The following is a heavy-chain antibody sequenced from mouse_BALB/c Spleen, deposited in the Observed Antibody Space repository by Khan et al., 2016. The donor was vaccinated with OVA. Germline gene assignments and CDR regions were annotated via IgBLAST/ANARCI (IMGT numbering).Heavy chain of an antibody. D-gene: IGHD1-1*01. CDR1: GYTFTSYW. CDR2: INPSTGYT. Sequence: QVQLQQSGAELATPGASVKMSCKASGYTFTSYWMHWVKQRPGQGLEWIGYINPSTGYTEYYQMITDKATLTADKSSSKAYMKRRSLTSEKSAVYYGANHGSSAAWLTYWGQGTLVTVSA. J-gene: IGHJ3*01. V-gene: IGHV1-4*01. CDR3: ANHGSSAAWLTY.